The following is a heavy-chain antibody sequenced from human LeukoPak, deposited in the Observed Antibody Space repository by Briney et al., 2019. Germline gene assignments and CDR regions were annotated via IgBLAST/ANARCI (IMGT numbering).Heavy chain of an antibody. V-gene: IGHV3-23*01. Sequence: PGGSLRLFCAASGFPLSNYAMAWVRPAPERGLEWVSCVSGNGGYTYYAESVMGRFTISRDNSRNMLYLQMNSLRAEDTAVYYCAKRHDSNGPTGYFDSWGQGTLVTVSS. D-gene: IGHD3-22*01. CDR3: AKRHDSNGPTGYFDS. CDR1: GFPLSNYA. J-gene: IGHJ4*02. CDR2: VSGNGGYT.